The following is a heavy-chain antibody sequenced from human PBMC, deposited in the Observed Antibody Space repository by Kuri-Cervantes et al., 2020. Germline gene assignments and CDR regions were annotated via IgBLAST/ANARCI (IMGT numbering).Heavy chain of an antibody. V-gene: IGHV3-66*01. CDR2: IYSGGST. CDR1: GFTFDDYA. D-gene: IGHD5-18*01. CDR3: ARDPGGYSYGPLNFDY. J-gene: IGHJ4*02. Sequence: ETLSLTCTASGFTFDDYAMHWVRQAPGKGLEWVSVIYSGGSTYYADSVKGRFTISRDNSKNTLYLQMNSLRAEDTAVYYCARDPGGYSYGPLNFDYWGQGTLITVSS.